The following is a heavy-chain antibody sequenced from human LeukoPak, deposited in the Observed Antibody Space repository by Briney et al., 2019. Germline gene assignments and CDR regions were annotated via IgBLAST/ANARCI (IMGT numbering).Heavy chain of an antibody. J-gene: IGHJ4*02. Sequence: GGSLRLSCAASGFTFSSYAMSWVRQAPGKGLEWVSAISGSGGSTYYADSVKGRFTISRDNSKNTLYLQMNSLRAEDTAVYYCAKDLITGTLNLYYFDYWGQGTLVTVSS. D-gene: IGHD1-7*01. V-gene: IGHV3-23*01. CDR3: AKDLITGTLNLYYFDY. CDR2: ISGSGGST. CDR1: GFTFSSYA.